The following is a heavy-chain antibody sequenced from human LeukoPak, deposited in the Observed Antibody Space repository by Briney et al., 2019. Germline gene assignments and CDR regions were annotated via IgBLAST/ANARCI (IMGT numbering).Heavy chain of an antibody. D-gene: IGHD1-14*01. Sequence: GGSLRLFCAPSGLTFSNYGMHWARHPPGKGLEWVAFIRYDGSSKYYAHSVKGRFTISKDKSKNTPHLQMPSLRADDTALHYCAHTTANNQVDYWGQGTLVTVSS. CDR2: IRYDGSSK. V-gene: IGHV3-30*02. CDR3: AHTTANNQVDY. CDR1: GLTFSNYG. J-gene: IGHJ4*02.